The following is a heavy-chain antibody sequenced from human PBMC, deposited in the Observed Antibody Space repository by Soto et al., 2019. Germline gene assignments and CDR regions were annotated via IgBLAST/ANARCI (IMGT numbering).Heavy chain of an antibody. V-gene: IGHV4-30-4*08. D-gene: IGHD3-22*01. Sequence: SETLSLTCTVSGGSVSSGSYYWSWIRQPPGKGLEWIGYIYYSGSTYYNPSLKSRVTISVDTSKNQFSLKLSSVTAADTAVYYCARDDDYYDSSGYYVPYGMDVWGQGTTVTVSS. J-gene: IGHJ6*02. CDR3: ARDDDYYDSSGYYVPYGMDV. CDR1: GGSVSSGSYY. CDR2: IYYSGST.